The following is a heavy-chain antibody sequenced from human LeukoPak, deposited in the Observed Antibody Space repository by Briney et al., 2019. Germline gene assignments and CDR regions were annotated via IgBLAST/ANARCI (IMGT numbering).Heavy chain of an antibody. CDR2: ISSSSSYI. CDR3: AREHGWDAFDI. J-gene: IGHJ3*02. CDR1: GFTFSNYS. V-gene: IGHV3-21*01. D-gene: IGHD6-19*01. Sequence: PGGSLRLSCAASGFTFSNYSMNWVRQAPGKGLEWVSSISSSSSYIYYADSVKGRFTISRDNAKNSLYLQMNSLRAEDTAVYYCAREHGWDAFDIWGQGTMVTVSS.